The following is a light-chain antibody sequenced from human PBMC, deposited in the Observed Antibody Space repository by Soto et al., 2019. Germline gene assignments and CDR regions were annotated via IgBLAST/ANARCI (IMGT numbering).Light chain of an antibody. Sequence: DIQMTQSPSSLSASVGDSVTITCRASQRISNYLNWYQQKPGKAPKLLIYAASSLQSGVPSRFSGGGSGTEFTLTISSLQPEDFATYYCQQSYNTPPITFGGGTKVDIK. CDR2: AAS. CDR3: QQSYNTPPIT. J-gene: IGKJ4*01. CDR1: QRISNY. V-gene: IGKV1-39*01.